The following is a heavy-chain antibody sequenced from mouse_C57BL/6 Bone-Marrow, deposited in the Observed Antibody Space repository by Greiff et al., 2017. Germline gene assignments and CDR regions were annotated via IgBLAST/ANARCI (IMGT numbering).Heavy chain of an antibody. J-gene: IGHJ1*03. CDR1: GYTFTSYW. CDR3: ARPYYSNYWYFDV. V-gene: IGHV1-55*01. Sequence: VQLQQPGAELVKPGASVKMSCKASGYTFTSYWITWVKQRPGQGLEWIGDIYPGSGSTNYNEKFKIKATLAVDTSSSPAYMQLSSLTSEDSAVYYCARPYYSNYWYFDVWGTGTTVTVSS. CDR2: IYPGSGST. D-gene: IGHD2-5*01.